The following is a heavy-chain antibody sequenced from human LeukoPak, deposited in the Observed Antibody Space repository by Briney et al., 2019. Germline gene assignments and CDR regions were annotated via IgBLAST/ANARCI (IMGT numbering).Heavy chain of an antibody. CDR2: TSPGDSGI. CDR3: AAGRTSAP. CDR1: GYSFTNFW. Sequence: GESLKISCKGSGYSFTNFWIGWVRQMPGKGLEWMGVTSPGDSGIRYSPSFQGQVTISVDKSISTAYLQWSSLKASDSAMYYCAAGRTSAPWGQGTLVTVSS. D-gene: IGHD1-26*01. V-gene: IGHV5-51*01. J-gene: IGHJ5*02.